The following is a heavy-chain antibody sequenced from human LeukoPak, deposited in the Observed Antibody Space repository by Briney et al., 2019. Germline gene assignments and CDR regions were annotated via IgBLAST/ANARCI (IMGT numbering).Heavy chain of an antibody. V-gene: IGHV4-30-4*08. CDR3: ASGLESSCWYDFDY. D-gene: IGHD6-13*01. J-gene: IGHJ4*02. CDR1: GGSISSGDYY. Sequence: PSETLSLTCTVSGGSISSGDYYWSWIRQPPGKGLEWLGYIHYSGSTYYNPSLKSRVTISVDTSKNQFSLKLSSVTAADTAVYYCASGLESSCWYDFDYWGQGTLVTVSS. CDR2: IHYSGST.